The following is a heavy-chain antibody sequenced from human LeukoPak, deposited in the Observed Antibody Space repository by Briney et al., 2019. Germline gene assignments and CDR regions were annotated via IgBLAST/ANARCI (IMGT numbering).Heavy chain of an antibody. D-gene: IGHD3-10*01. CDR3: ATGGQSYTFDP. Sequence: PSETLSLTCTVSGGSIISGGYYWSWIRQHSGKGLEWIGYIYYSGSTYYNPSLKSRVTISVDTSKNQFSLKLSSVTAADTAVYYCATGGQSYTFDPWGQGTLLTVSS. J-gene: IGHJ5*02. CDR2: IYYSGST. CDR1: GGSIISGGYY. V-gene: IGHV4-31*03.